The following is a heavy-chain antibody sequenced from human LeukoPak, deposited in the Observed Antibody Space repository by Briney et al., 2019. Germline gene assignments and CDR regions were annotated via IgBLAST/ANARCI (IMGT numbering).Heavy chain of an antibody. CDR1: GYTFTGYY. D-gene: IGHD6-19*01. J-gene: IGHJ4*02. V-gene: IGHV1-2*06. CDR3: VRILAVAGIRDY. Sequence: GASVMVSCKASGYTFTGYYMHWVRQAPGQGLEWMGRINPNSGGTNYAQKFQGRVTMTRDTSIGTAYMELSRLRSDDTAVYYCVRILAVAGIRDYWGQGTLVTVSS. CDR2: INPNSGGT.